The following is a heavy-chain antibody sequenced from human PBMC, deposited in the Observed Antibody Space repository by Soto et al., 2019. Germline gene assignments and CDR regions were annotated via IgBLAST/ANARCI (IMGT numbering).Heavy chain of an antibody. CDR2: ISLYSDGT. CDR1: GYTFSNYG. V-gene: IGHV1-18*01. CDR3: ARVVPGAEAWFGP. J-gene: IGHJ5*02. Sequence: QVQLVQSGGEVKRPGASVKVSCKTSGYTFSNYGITWVRQAPGQPLEWLGWISLYSDGTHYAQKFQGRVSMTTDTATTTAYMDLRSLRSDDTAVYYCARVVPGAEAWFGPWGQGTLVTVSS. D-gene: IGHD2-2*01.